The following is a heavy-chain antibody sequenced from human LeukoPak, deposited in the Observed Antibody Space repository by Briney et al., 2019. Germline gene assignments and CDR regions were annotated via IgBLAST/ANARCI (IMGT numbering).Heavy chain of an antibody. Sequence: PGRSLRHSCTGSGFTFGDYAWSWVRQAPGKGLEWVSFIGSKAYGGTTDYAASVNGRFTISRDDSKSIAYLQMNSLKTEDTAVYYCSRDNYYDSPRPFDPWGQGTLVTVSS. J-gene: IGHJ5*02. CDR3: SRDNYYDSPRPFDP. CDR1: GFTFGDYA. V-gene: IGHV3-49*04. D-gene: IGHD3-10*01. CDR2: IGSKAYGGTT.